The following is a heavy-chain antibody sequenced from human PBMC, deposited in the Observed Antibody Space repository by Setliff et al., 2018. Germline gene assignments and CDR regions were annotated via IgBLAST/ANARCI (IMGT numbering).Heavy chain of an antibody. J-gene: IGHJ5*02. V-gene: IGHV5-51*03. CDR3: ARRGERFFNWFDP. Sequence: GESLKISCKGSGYSFTDYWIAWVRQTPGKGLEWMGTIYPGNADTRYSPSFQGQVPIPTDTSINTAFLQWNNLKASDTAVSYCARRGERFFNWFDPWGQGTLVTVSS. CDR2: IYPGNADT. D-gene: IGHD2-21*01. CDR1: GYSFTDYW.